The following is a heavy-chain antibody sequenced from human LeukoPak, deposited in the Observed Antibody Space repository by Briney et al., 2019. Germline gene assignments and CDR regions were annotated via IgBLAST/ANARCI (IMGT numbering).Heavy chain of an antibody. CDR1: GFTFGDYG. CDR2: IRSNTYGGST. Sequence: GGSLRLSCEGSGFTFGDYGVCWFRQAPGKGLQWVTSIRSNTYGGSTEYVPCVKGRFTISRDDSNSSAYLQRNMLKTEDQAIKYCARVTRGGIPASWFDPWGQGTLVTVSS. D-gene: IGHD6-13*01. CDR3: ARVTRGGIPASWFDP. J-gene: IGHJ5*02. V-gene: IGHV3-49*03.